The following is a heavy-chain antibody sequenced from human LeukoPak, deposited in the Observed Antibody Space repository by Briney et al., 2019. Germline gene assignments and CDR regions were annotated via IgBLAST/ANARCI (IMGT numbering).Heavy chain of an antibody. J-gene: IGHJ4*02. CDR2: INPSGGST. V-gene: IGHV1-46*01. CDR3: ARDTDTDY. CDR1: GYTFTSYH. D-gene: IGHD3-9*01. Sequence: GATAKIPCKASGYTFTSYHMDWVRHDPGQGLERERIINPSGGSTSYAQKFQGRVTMTRDTATSTVYMALRSLRSEDTAVYYCARDTDTDYWGQGTLVTVSS.